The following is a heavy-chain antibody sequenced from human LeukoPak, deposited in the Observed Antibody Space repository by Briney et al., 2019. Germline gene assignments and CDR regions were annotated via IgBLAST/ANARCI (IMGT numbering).Heavy chain of an antibody. J-gene: IGHJ6*04. Sequence: ASVKVSCKASGYTFTSYGISRVRQAPGQGLEWVGWISAYNGNTNYAQKLQGRVTMTTDTYTSTAYMELRSLRSDDTAVYYCAREQIVVVPAAPYYGMDVWGKGTTVTVSS. CDR1: GYTFTSYG. CDR3: AREQIVVVPAAPYYGMDV. D-gene: IGHD2-2*01. CDR2: ISAYNGNT. V-gene: IGHV1-18*04.